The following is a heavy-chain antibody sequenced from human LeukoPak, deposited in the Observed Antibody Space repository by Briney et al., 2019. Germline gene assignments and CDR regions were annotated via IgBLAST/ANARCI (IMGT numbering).Heavy chain of an antibody. CDR2: ISSSGSTI. CDR3: ARDPTLRSSAYYYYYMDV. V-gene: IGHV3-11*04. CDR1: GFIFSDYY. D-gene: IGHD4-17*01. Sequence: GGSLRLSCAASGFIFSDYYMSWIRQAPGKGLEWVSYISSSGSTIYYADSVKGRFTISRDNAKNSLYLQMNSLRAEDTAVYYCARDPTLRSSAYYYYYMDVWGKGTTVTVSS. J-gene: IGHJ6*03.